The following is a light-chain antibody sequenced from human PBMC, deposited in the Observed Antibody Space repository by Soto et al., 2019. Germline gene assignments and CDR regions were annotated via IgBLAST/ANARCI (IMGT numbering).Light chain of an antibody. J-gene: IGKJ4*01. CDR3: QQYNKWPPLT. CDR2: GAS. V-gene: IGKV3-15*01. Sequence: EIEMTQSPAALSVSPGERATLSCRASQTISNDLAWYQQKPGQAPRLLIYGASTRATGIPARFSGSGSGTEFTLTINSLQSEDFALYFCQQYNKWPPLTFGGGTKVDIK. CDR1: QTISND.